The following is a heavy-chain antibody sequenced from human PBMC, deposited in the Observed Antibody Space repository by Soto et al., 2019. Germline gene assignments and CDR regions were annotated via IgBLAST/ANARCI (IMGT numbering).Heavy chain of an antibody. V-gene: IGHV1-69*06. CDR1: GGTYSSYP. J-gene: IGHJ2*01. CDR3: AREGGDGFGWEGYWFLDL. D-gene: IGHD3-16*01. Sequence: QAQLVQSGAEMKQPGSSVKVSCKASGGTYSSYPINWVRQAPGHGLEWLGSFTPALGTANYPKKFQDRLTITADTAASTPYWDLRGLRSEDLGLYSRAREGGDGFGWEGYWFLDLWGRGALVTVSS. CDR2: FTPALGTA.